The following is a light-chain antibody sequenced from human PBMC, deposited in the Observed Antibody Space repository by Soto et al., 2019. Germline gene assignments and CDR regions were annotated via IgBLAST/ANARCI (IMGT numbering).Light chain of an antibody. CDR2: AAS. V-gene: IGKV1D-16*01. CDR3: QQYNSYSRT. Sequence: DIQMTQSPSSVSASVGDRVTITCRASQGVSNWLAWFQQKPGKAPKLLIYAASTLQSGVPPRFSGSGSGTDFTLTISSLQPDDFAIYYCQQYNSYSRTFGQGTKVEIK. CDR1: QGVSNW. J-gene: IGKJ1*01.